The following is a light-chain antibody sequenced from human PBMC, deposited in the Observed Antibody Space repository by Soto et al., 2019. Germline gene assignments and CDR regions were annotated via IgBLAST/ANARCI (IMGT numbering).Light chain of an antibody. CDR1: NSNLGAGYD. CDR3: AAWDDSLNGYVV. Sequence: QSVLTQPPSVSGAPGQRVTISCTGNNSNLGAGYDVHWYQQLPGAAPKLVVFGNRNRPSGVPERFSGSKSGTSASLAISGLQSEDEADYYCAAWDDSLNGYVVFGGGTQLTVL. V-gene: IGLV1-40*01. J-gene: IGLJ2*01. CDR2: GNR.